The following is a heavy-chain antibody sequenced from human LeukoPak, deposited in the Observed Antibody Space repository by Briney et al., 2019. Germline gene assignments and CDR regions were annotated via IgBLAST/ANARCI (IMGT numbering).Heavy chain of an antibody. V-gene: IGHV3-23*01. CDR1: AFTFRPYA. J-gene: IGHJ4*02. CDR3: AKGAASRGYTYVAN. D-gene: IGHD5-18*01. Sequence: GGSLRLSCAASAFTFRPYAMIWVRKAPGKGLEWVSTVSGSGGSTYYADSVKGRFTISRDNSNNTPYLEMNSLRAEDTAVYYCAKGAASRGYTYVANWGQGTLVTVSS. CDR2: VSGSGGST.